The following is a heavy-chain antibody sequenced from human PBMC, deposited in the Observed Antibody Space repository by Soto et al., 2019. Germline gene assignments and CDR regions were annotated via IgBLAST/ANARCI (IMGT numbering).Heavy chain of an antibody. CDR1: GYTFTRYT. D-gene: IGHD2-15*01. CDR2: INPDNGNT. V-gene: IGHV1-3*01. CDR3: ARGIATGQLDP. J-gene: IGHJ5*02. Sequence: QVQLVQSGAEVKKPGASVKISCKASGYTFTRYTMNWVRQAPGQRLEWMEWINPDNGNTKSSQKFQDRVIITRDTSASTAYMDLSSLRSEDTAVYYCARGIATGQLDPWGQGTLVTVSS.